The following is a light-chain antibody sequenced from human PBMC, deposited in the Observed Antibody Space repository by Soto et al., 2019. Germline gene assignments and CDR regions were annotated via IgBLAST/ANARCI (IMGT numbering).Light chain of an antibody. V-gene: IGKV3-11*01. CDR1: QSGNTF. J-gene: IGKJ4*01. CDR2: DAA. CDR3: QQRSNWRLT. Sequence: EIVLTQFPATMSLSPRERATLSCRASQSGNTFLAWYQQKPCQAPMLVVDDAAKRATGIPAKFSGSWSGTDFTLTISSLEPEDFEVYYCQQRSNWRLTFGGGTKVEIK.